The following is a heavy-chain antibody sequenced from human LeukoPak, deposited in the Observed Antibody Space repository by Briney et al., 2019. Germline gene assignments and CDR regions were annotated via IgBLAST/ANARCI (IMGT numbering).Heavy chain of an antibody. D-gene: IGHD3-22*01. CDR2: IYPSDSDT. CDR3: ARSGYYSRAFDY. CDR1: GYTFTSYW. V-gene: IGHV5-51*01. J-gene: IGHJ4*02. Sequence: GESLQISCKGSGYTFTSYWIGWVRQMPGKGLEWMGIIYPSDSDTRYSPSFQGQVTISADKSINTAYLQWSSLKASDTAMYYCARSGYYSRAFDYWGQGTLVTVSS.